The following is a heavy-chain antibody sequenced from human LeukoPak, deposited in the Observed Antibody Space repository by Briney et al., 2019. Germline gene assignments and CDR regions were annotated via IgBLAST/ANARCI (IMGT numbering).Heavy chain of an antibody. V-gene: IGHV1-18*01. CDR1: GYTFTSYS. Sequence: ASVKVSCKASGYTFTSYSISWVRQAPGQGLEWMGWISAYNGNTIYAQKVKGRVTMTTDTSTSTAYMELRSLKSDDTAVYYCARASYCSGGSCYSDYWGQGTLITVSS. CDR3: ARASYCSGGSCYSDY. CDR2: ISAYNGNT. J-gene: IGHJ4*02. D-gene: IGHD2-15*01.